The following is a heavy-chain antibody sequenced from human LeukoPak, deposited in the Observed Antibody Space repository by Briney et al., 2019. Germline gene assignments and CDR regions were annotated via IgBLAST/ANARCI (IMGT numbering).Heavy chain of an antibody. V-gene: IGHV3-11*01. CDR1: GFSFSDYY. Sequence: GGSLRLSSAASGFSFSDYYMTWIRQPPGKGLEWIAYIRSGSTTIYYADSVKGRFTISRDDAKNSLFLQMNSLRAEDTAVYYCATIHSRPYWGQGTLVTVSS. J-gene: IGHJ4*02. CDR2: IRSGSTTI. CDR3: ATIHSRPY. D-gene: IGHD2-15*01.